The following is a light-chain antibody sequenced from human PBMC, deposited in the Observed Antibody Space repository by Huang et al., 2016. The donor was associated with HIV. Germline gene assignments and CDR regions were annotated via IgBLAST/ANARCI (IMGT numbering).Light chain of an antibody. CDR2: GTS. CDR1: QSVSTK. V-gene: IGKV3-15*01. J-gene: IGKJ4*01. Sequence: EMVMTQSPATLSVSPGEGATLSCRASQSVSTKLAWYQQKPGQAPRLLIHGTSTRATGVPATFSGSGSGTEFTLTISNLRSEDFAVYYCQQYNIWPRTFGGGTKVEI. CDR3: QQYNIWPRT.